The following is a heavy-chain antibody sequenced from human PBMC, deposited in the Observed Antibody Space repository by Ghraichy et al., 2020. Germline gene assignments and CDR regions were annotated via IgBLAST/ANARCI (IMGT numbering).Heavy chain of an antibody. V-gene: IGHV3-7*05. CDR2: TNPDGFLR. CDR1: GFAFSSYW. Sequence: GGSLRLSCAASGFAFSSYWMAWVRQAPGKGLQWVANTNPDGFLRIYVDSVKGRLTVSRDNAKNSLYLQIDSLRAEDTAVYYCARQATHYDYSMDVWGQGTTVTVSS. J-gene: IGHJ6*02. CDR3: ARQATHYDYSMDV.